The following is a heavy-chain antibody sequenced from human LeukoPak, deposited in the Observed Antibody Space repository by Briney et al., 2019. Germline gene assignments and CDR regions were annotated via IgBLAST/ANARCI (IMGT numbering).Heavy chain of an antibody. D-gene: IGHD3-22*01. CDR3: AKGGSSYSEMDY. CDR1: GFTFSSYS. CDR2: ISSSSSYI. J-gene: IGHJ4*02. Sequence: PGGSLRLSCAASGFTFSSYSMNWVRQAPGKGLEWVSSISSSSSYIYYADSVKGRFTISRDNAKNSLYLQMNSLRADDTAVYYCAKGGSSYSEMDYWGQGTLVTVSS. V-gene: IGHV3-21*04.